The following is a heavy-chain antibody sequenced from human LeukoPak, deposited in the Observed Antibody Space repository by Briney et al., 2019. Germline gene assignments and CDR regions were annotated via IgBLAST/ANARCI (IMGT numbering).Heavy chain of an antibody. Sequence: ASVKVSCKASGYTFTGYYVHCVRQAPGQGLEWMGWINPNSGGTNYAQKFQGRVTMTRDTSISTAYMELSRLRSDDTAVYYCARDHQLPLLGWFDPWGQGTLVTVSS. CDR3: ARDHQLPLLGWFDP. CDR1: GYTFTGYY. D-gene: IGHD2-2*01. J-gene: IGHJ5*02. V-gene: IGHV1-2*02. CDR2: INPNSGGT.